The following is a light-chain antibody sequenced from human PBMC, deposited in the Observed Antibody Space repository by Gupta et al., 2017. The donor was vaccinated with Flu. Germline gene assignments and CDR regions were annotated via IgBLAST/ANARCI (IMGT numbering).Light chain of an antibody. CDR1: QSIDNS. V-gene: IGKV1-39*01. Sequence: DIQMTQSPSSLSASVGDRVTITCRASQSIDNSLSWYQQKPGKPPKLLISAASSLQSGVPSRFSGGGSGTDFTLTLSRLQPEDFATYCCQQTDNTPHTFGEGTKFEI. CDR2: AAS. CDR3: QQTDNTPHT. J-gene: IGKJ2*01.